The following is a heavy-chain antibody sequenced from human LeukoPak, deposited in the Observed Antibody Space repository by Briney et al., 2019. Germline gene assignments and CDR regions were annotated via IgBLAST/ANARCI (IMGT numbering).Heavy chain of an antibody. CDR3: AKDPRGYSGYDLGYYFDY. J-gene: IGHJ4*02. V-gene: IGHV3-23*01. CDR2: ITGSAGST. D-gene: IGHD5-12*01. Sequence: GGSLRLSCAASGFTFSYYSMSWVRQAPGKGLEWVSGITGSAGSTHYADSVKGRFTISRDNTKNTLYLQMNSLRAEDTAVYYCAKDPRGYSGYDLGYYFDYWGQGTLVTVSS. CDR1: GFTFSYYS.